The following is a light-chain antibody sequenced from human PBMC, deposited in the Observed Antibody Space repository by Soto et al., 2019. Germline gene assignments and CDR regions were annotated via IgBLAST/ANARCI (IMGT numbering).Light chain of an antibody. CDR3: QQYGSSPYT. CDR2: GAS. CDR1: QSVNRRY. Sequence: EIVLTQSPGTLSFSLGEIATLSCRASQSVNRRYLAWYQQKPGQAPRLLIYGASSRATGIPDRFSGTGSGTDFALIINRLEPEDFAVYYCQQYGSSPYTFGLGTKLEIK. V-gene: IGKV3-20*01. J-gene: IGKJ2*01.